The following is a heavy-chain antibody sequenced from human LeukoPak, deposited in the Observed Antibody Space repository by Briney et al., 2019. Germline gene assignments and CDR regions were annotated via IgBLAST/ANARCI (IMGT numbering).Heavy chain of an antibody. J-gene: IGHJ6*02. D-gene: IGHD3-10*01. Sequence: SETLSLTCTVSGGSISSCYWSWIRRPPGKGLEWIGYIYYSGSTNYNPSLKSRVTISVDTSKNQFSLKLSSVTAADTAVYYCTRSYYYGSGSYGMDVWGQGTTVTVSS. CDR1: GGSISSCY. V-gene: IGHV4-59*01. CDR2: IYYSGST. CDR3: TRSYYYGSGSYGMDV.